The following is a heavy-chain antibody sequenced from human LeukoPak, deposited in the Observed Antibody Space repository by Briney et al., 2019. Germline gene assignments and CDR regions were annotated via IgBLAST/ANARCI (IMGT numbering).Heavy chain of an antibody. V-gene: IGHV3-33*01. CDR1: GFTFSSYG. D-gene: IGHD7-27*01. CDR3: ARGQTNWYQVTGIDY. CDR2: IWYDGSNK. Sequence: GGSLRLSCAASGFTFSSYGMQWVRQAPGKGLEWVAIIWYDGSNKYYADSVKGRFTISRDNSKNTLYLQMNSLRAEDTAVYYCARGQTNWYQVTGIDYWGQGTLVTVSS. J-gene: IGHJ4*02.